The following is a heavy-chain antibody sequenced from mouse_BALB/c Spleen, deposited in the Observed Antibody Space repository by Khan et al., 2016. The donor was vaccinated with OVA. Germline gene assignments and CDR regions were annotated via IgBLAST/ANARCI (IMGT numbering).Heavy chain of an antibody. CDR3: TRCGYYGLEVY. CDR2: INPDSRTI. D-gene: IGHD2-3*01. CDR1: GFDFSRYW. Sequence: MQLEESGGGLVQPGGSLKLSCAASGFDFSRYWMSWVRQAPGKGLEWIGEINPDSRTINYTPSLKDKFIISRDNAKNTLYLQMSKVSSEDTALYYCTRCGYYGLEVYWGQGTLGTVSA. V-gene: IGHV4-1*02. J-gene: IGHJ3*01.